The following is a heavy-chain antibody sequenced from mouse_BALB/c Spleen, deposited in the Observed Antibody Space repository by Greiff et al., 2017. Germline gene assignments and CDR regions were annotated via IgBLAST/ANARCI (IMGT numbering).Heavy chain of an antibody. CDR3: NARYDVRYAMDY. V-gene: IGHV14-4*02. D-gene: IGHD2-12*01. CDR2: IDPENGDT. J-gene: IGHJ4*01. CDR1: GFNIKDYY. Sequence: EVQLQQSGAELVRSGASVKLSCTASGFNIKDYYMHWVKQRPEQGLEWIGWIDPENGDTEYAPKFQGKATMTADTSSNTAYLQLSSLTSEDTAVYYCNARYDVRYAMDYWGQGTSVTVSS.